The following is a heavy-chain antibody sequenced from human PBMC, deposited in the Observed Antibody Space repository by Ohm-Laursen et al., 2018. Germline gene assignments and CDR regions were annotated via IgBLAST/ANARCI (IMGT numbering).Heavy chain of an antibody. CDR2: INPNSGGT. CDR1: GYTFTGYY. Sequence: ASVKVSCKVSGYTFTGYYMHWVRQAPGQGLEWMGWINPNSGGTNYAQKFQGRVTMTRDTSISTAYMELSRLRSDDTAVYYCARDYDSSGHFDYWGQGTLVTVSS. J-gene: IGHJ4*02. CDR3: ARDYDSSGHFDY. V-gene: IGHV1-2*02. D-gene: IGHD3-22*01.